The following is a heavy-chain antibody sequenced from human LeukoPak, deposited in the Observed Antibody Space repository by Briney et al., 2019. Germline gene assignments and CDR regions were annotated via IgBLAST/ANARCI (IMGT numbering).Heavy chain of an antibody. CDR1: GGTFSTYS. J-gene: IGHJ3*02. V-gene: IGHV1-69*05. CDR2: IIPIFGSP. CDR3: ARDRSFSSPDAFDI. Sequence: EASVKVSCKASGGTFSTYSASWVRQAPGQGLEWMGGIIPIFGSPNYAQKFQGRLTITTDESTSTVYMELSSLRSEDTAVYYCARDRSFSSPDAFDIWGQGTMVTVSS. D-gene: IGHD6-6*01.